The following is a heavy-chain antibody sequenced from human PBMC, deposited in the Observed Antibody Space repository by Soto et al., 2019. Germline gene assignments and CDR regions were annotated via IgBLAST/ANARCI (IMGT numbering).Heavy chain of an antibody. V-gene: IGHV3-64D*08. CDR3: VIPYGVLEWLKLGFDP. CDR1: GFTFSSYA. Sequence: PGGSLRLSCSASGFTFSSYAMHWVRQAPGKGLEYVSAISSNGGSTYYADSVKGRFTISRDNSKNTLYLQMSSLRAEDTAVYYCVIPYGVLEWLKLGFDPWGQGTLVTVSS. D-gene: IGHD3-3*01. J-gene: IGHJ5*02. CDR2: ISSNGGST.